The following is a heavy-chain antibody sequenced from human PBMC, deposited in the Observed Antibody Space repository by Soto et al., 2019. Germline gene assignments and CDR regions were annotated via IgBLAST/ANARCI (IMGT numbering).Heavy chain of an antibody. Sequence: PGEALKISCKGSGYSFTSYWIGSVRQMPGKGLEWMGIIYPGDSDTRYSPPFQGQVTISADKSISTAYLQWSSLKASDTAMYYCARFDLFSGYYYGMDVWGQGTTVTVSS. D-gene: IGHD3-10*01. CDR2: IYPGDSDT. CDR1: GYSFTSYW. CDR3: ARFDLFSGYYYGMDV. V-gene: IGHV5-51*01. J-gene: IGHJ6*02.